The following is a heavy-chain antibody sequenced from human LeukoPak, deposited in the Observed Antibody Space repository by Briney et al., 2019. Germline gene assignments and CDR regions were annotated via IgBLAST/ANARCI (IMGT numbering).Heavy chain of an antibody. CDR2: INHSGRT. CDR3: ARRRNAQLRYSSSGNWLDS. CDR1: GGSFSGYY. Sequence: SETLSLTCAVYGGSFSGYYWSWIRQPPGQGLEWIGEINHSGRTNYNPSLNSRVTISVDTSKNHFSLKLSSVTAADTAVYYCARRRNAQLRYSSSGNWLDSWGQGTLVTVSS. J-gene: IGHJ5*01. V-gene: IGHV4-34*01. D-gene: IGHD6-13*01.